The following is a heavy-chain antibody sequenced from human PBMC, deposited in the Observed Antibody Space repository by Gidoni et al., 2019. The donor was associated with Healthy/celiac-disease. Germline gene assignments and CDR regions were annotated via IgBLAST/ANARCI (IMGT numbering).Heavy chain of an antibody. D-gene: IGHD6-19*01. V-gene: IGHV3-23*01. Sequence: EVQLLVSGGGLVQPGASLRLSCAASGSTFSRYAMSWVRQAPGKGLAWVSAISGSGGSTYNADSVKGRFTSSRDNSKNTLYLQMNSLRAEDTAVYYCAKDLDIAVAAPIDYWGQGTLVTVSS. CDR2: ISGSGGST. J-gene: IGHJ4*02. CDR3: AKDLDIAVAAPIDY. CDR1: GSTFSRYA.